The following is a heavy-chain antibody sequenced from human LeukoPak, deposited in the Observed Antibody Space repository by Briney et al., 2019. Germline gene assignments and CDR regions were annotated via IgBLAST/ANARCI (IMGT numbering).Heavy chain of an antibody. D-gene: IGHD3-3*01. V-gene: IGHV3-30-3*01. Sequence: GGSLRLSCAASGFTFSSYAMHWVRQAPGKGLEWVAVISYDGSNKYYADSVKGRFTIPRDNSKNTLYLQMNSLRAEDTAVYYCARSLPYYDFWSGYLPYWGQGTLVTVSS. CDR1: GFTFSSYA. CDR2: ISYDGSNK. J-gene: IGHJ4*02. CDR3: ARSLPYYDFWSGYLPY.